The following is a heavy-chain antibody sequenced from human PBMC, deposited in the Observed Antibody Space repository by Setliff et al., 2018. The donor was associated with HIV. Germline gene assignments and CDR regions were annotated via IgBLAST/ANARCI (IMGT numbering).Heavy chain of an antibody. V-gene: IGHV4-31*03. CDR2: IYYNGRT. Sequence: SETLSLTCTVSRGSISSGGYYWRWSRQHPERGLEWIGYIYYNGRTYYSPSLRSRVTMSVDTSRNEFSLRLSSVTAADTAIYYCARGGXTTIVRGVTYPXXLYYFDSWGQGTLVTVSS. D-gene: IGHD3-10*01. J-gene: IGHJ4*02. CDR1: RGSISSGGYY. CDR3: ARGGXTTIVRGVTYPXXLYYFDS.